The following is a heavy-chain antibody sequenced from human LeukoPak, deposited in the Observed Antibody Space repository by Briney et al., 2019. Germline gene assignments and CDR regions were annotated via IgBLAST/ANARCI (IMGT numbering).Heavy chain of an antibody. CDR1: GFTFDDYG. Sequence: GGSLRLSCAASGFTFDDYGMSWVRQAPGKGLEWVSSISSSSSYIYYADSVKGRFTISRDNAKNSLYLQMNSLRAEDTAVYYCARDLEYRYGVPAALFDYWGQGTLVTVSS. D-gene: IGHD2-2*01. V-gene: IGHV3-21*01. CDR2: ISSSSSYI. CDR3: ARDLEYRYGVPAALFDY. J-gene: IGHJ4*02.